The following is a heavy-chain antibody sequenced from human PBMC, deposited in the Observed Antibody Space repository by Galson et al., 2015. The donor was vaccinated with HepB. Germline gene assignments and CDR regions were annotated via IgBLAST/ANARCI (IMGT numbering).Heavy chain of an antibody. CDR3: AKVATDYYYYMDV. J-gene: IGHJ6*03. Sequence: SLRLSCAASGFTFSSYGTHWVRQAPGKGLEWLAVISYDGSNKYYADSVKGRFTISRDNSKNTLYLQMNSLRAEDTAVYYCAKVATDYYYYMDVWGKGTTVTVSS. CDR1: GFTFSSYG. D-gene: IGHD1-26*01. V-gene: IGHV3-30*18. CDR2: ISYDGSNK.